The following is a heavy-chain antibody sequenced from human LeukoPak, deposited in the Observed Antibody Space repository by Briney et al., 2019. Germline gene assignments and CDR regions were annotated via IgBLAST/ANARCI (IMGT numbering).Heavy chain of an antibody. V-gene: IGHV1-2*02. CDR1: GYTFTGYY. CDR2: INPNSGGT. D-gene: IGHD6-19*01. CDR3: ARDTRRIAVAVSGYYYYMDV. J-gene: IGHJ6*03. Sequence: GASVTVSFMASGYTFTGYYMHWVRQAPGQGVEWMGWINPNSGGTNYAQKFQGRVTMTRDTSIRTAYMELSRLRSDDTAVYYCARDTRRIAVAVSGYYYYMDVWGKGTTVTISS.